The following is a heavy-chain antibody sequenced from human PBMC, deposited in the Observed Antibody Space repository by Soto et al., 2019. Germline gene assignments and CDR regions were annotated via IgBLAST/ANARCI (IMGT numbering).Heavy chain of an antibody. D-gene: IGHD1-7*01. Sequence: SDTLSLTCTVSSGSINSFYWAWMRQPAGKGLEWIGRIHSSGTTNYNPSLSSRVTMSVDPSKNQFSLRLTSVTAADTAVYYCARDRIIGTSYSDYWGQGMLVTVSS. CDR3: ARDRIIGTSYSDY. CDR1: SGSINSFY. V-gene: IGHV4-4*07. J-gene: IGHJ4*02. CDR2: IHSSGTT.